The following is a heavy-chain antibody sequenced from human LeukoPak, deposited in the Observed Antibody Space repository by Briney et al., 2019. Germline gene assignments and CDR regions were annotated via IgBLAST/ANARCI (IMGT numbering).Heavy chain of an antibody. J-gene: IGHJ4*02. CDR2: IYYSGST. CDR1: GGSISSSSYY. Sequence: SETLSLTCTVSGGSISSSSYYWGWIRQPPGKGLEWIGSIYYSGSTYYNPSLKSRVTISVDTSKNQFSLKLSSVTAADTAVYYCARPTCSGGSCFLDYWGQGTLVTVSS. V-gene: IGHV4-39*01. CDR3: ARPTCSGGSCFLDY. D-gene: IGHD2-15*01.